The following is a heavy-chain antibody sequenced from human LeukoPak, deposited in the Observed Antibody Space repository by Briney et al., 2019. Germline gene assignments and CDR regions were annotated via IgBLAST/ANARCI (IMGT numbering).Heavy chain of an antibody. J-gene: IGHJ5*02. V-gene: IGHV3-74*01. D-gene: IGHD3-10*01. CDR3: AREITMVRGVIGWFDP. CDR2: INSDGSST. CDR1: RFTFSSYW. Sequence: GGSLRLSCAASRFTFSSYWMHWVRQAPGKGLVWVSRINSDGSSTSYADSVKGRFTISRDNAKNTLYLQMNSLRAEDTAVYYCAREITMVRGVIGWFDPWGQGTLVTVSS.